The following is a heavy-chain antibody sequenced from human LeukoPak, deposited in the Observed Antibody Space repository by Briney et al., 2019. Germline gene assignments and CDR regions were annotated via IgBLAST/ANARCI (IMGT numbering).Heavy chain of an antibody. CDR2: IDIDGVRT. Sequence: GGSLRLSCVDSGVTFNSYWMHWVRQVPGKGLVWVSRIDIDGVRTDYADFVKGRFTISRDNAKNSLYLQMNSLRVDDTAVYYCARDRYSSSWGQGTLVTVSS. CDR3: ARDRYSSS. CDR1: GVTFNSYW. J-gene: IGHJ4*02. V-gene: IGHV3-74*01. D-gene: IGHD6-13*01.